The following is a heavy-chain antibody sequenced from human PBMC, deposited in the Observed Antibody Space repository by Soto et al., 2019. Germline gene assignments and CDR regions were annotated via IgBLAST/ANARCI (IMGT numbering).Heavy chain of an antibody. V-gene: IGHV1-18*01. CDR1: GYRFASYG. J-gene: IGHJ5*02. CDR3: XXXGNGDDS. D-gene: IGHD3-3*01. CDR2: IRASNPSP. Sequence: QVQLLQSGAEVKKPGASVKVSCKASGYRFASYGVNWVRQAPGQGLEWMGWIRASNPSPDYAQKLQGRVTMTTDTXXXXXXXXXXXXXXXXXXXXXXXXXGNGDDSWGQGTLVTVSS.